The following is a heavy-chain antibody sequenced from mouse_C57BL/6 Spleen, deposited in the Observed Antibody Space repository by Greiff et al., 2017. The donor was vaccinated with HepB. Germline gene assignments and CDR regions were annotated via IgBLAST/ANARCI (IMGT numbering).Heavy chain of an antibody. D-gene: IGHD2-1*01. J-gene: IGHJ4*01. CDR1: GYTFTSYW. V-gene: IGHV1-64*01. Sequence: QVQLQQPGAELVKPGASVKLSCKASGYTFTSYWMHWVKQRPGQGLEWIGMIHPNSGSTNYNEKFKSKATLTVDKSSSTAYMQLSSLTSEDSAVYYCARERGNGNYGDAMDYWGQGTSVTVSS. CDR3: ARERGNGNYGDAMDY. CDR2: IHPNSGST.